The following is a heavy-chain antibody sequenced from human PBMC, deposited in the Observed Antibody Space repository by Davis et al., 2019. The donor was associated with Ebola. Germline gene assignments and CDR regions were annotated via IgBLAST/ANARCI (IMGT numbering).Heavy chain of an antibody. CDR3: ARDTSI. J-gene: IGHJ3*02. CDR2: IYYSGST. V-gene: IGHV4-4*02. Sequence: SQTLSLTCALSAGSISSSNWWSWIRQPPGKGLEWIGSIYYSGSTYYNPSLKSRATISVDTSKNQFSLKLSSVTAADTAVYYCARDTSIWGQGTMVTVSS. D-gene: IGHD3-16*01. CDR1: AGSISSSNW.